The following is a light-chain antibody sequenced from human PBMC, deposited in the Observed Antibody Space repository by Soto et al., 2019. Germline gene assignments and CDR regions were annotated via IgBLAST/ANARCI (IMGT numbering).Light chain of an antibody. Sequence: DIQMTQSPSTLSASVGDRVTITCRASQSISSWLAWYQQKPGKAPKLLIYDASSLESGVPSRFSGSGSGTEFTLTISSLQPDHFATDYCQQYNSYADTFGGGTKV. J-gene: IGKJ4*01. CDR3: QQYNSYADT. CDR1: QSISSW. V-gene: IGKV1-5*01. CDR2: DAS.